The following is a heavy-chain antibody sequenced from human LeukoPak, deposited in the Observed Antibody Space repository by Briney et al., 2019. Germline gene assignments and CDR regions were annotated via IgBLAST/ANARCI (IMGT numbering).Heavy chain of an antibody. CDR2: ISSRSSYI. J-gene: IGHJ4*02. Sequence: VKPGGSLRLPCAASGFTFSSYSMNWVRQAPGKGLEWVSSISSRSSYIYYADSVKGRFTISRDNAKNSLYLQMNSLRAEDTAVYHCARAAGDSSGYYHESYYFDYWGQGTLVTVSS. D-gene: IGHD3-22*01. V-gene: IGHV3-21*01. CDR1: GFTFSSYS. CDR3: ARAAGDSSGYYHESYYFDY.